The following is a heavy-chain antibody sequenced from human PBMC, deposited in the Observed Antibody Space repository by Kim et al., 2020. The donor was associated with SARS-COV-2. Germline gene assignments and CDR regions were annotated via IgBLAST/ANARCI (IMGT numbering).Heavy chain of an antibody. Sequence: GGSLRLSCAASGFTFSRYGLRWVRQAPGKGLEWVSGISASSGDTYYADSVQGRFTISRDNAKNALNLEMNSLRAEDTALYYCARVTTITAPFYDYWGRGTLVTVSS. CDR2: ISASSGDT. D-gene: IGHD4-4*01. V-gene: IGHV3-23*01. CDR1: GFTFSRYG. J-gene: IGHJ4*02. CDR3: ARVTTITAPFYDY.